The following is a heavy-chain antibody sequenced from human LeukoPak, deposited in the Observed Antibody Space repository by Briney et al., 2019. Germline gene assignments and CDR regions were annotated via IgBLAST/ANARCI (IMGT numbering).Heavy chain of an antibody. Sequence: PGGSLRLSCAASGFTFSSYGMHWVRQAPGKGLEWVAVISYDGSNKYYADSVKGRFTISRDNSKNTLYLQMNSLRAEDTAVYYCAKDRGWELYIDYWGQGTLVTVSS. D-gene: IGHD1-26*01. CDR1: GFTFSSYG. V-gene: IGHV3-30*18. J-gene: IGHJ4*02. CDR2: ISYDGSNK. CDR3: AKDRGWELYIDY.